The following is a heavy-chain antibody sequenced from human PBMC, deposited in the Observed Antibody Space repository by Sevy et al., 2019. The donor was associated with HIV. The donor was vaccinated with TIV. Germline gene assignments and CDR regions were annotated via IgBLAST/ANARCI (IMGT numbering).Heavy chain of an antibody. CDR2: ISNDGSDK. CDR1: GFTFRRHG. Sequence: GGSLRLSCAAAGFTFRRHGMHWARQAPGKGLEWVAVISNDGSDKEYADSVKGRFTVSRDNSKDTVYLQMNSLSPEDTAIYYCERDRVQKTSSSFDFWGQGTLVTVSS. CDR3: ERDRVQKTSSSFDF. D-gene: IGHD1-7*01. J-gene: IGHJ4*02. V-gene: IGHV3-30*03.